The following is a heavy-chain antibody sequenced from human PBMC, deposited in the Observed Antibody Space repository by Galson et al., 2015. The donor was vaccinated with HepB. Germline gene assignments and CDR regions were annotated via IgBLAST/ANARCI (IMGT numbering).Heavy chain of an antibody. J-gene: IGHJ6*03. CDR2: INPDGGAT. CDR3: ARDSDMDV. Sequence: SVKVSCKASGFMFTGYYLHWVRQVPGQRLEWMGRINPDGGATGYAQRFQDRVTLTSDTSINTAYMELRSLRPDDTAVYFCARDSDMDVWGTGTTVIVSS. V-gene: IGHV1-2*06. CDR1: GFMFTGYY.